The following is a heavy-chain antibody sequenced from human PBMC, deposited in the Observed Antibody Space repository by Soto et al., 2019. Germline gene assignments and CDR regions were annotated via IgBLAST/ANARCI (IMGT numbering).Heavy chain of an antibody. Sequence: EVQVLESGGGLVQPGGSLRLSCAASGFSFSTYAMSWFRQAPGKGLEWVSGISAGGGSPFIADSVKGRFIISRDNAKDTLYLQMNSLTVEDTAIYYCGKHAEYQLVSWFDPWGQGTLVTVSS. CDR1: GFSFSTYA. CDR3: GKHAEYQLVSWFDP. J-gene: IGHJ5*02. CDR2: ISAGGGSP. V-gene: IGHV3-23*01. D-gene: IGHD6-6*01.